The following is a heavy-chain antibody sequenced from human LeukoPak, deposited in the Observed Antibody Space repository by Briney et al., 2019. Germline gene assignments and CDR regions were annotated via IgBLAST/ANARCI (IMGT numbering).Heavy chain of an antibody. V-gene: IGHV3-48*04. D-gene: IGHD1-26*01. Sequence: PGGSLRLSSAASGFTLTTDSMNWVRQAPGKGLEWISYISSGATTTYYADSVKGRFTISRDTAKNSLYLQMNSLRVDDTAVYYCAKGTVGAKYWGQGTLVIVSS. CDR3: AKGTVGAKY. J-gene: IGHJ4*02. CDR1: GFTLTTDS. CDR2: ISSGATTT.